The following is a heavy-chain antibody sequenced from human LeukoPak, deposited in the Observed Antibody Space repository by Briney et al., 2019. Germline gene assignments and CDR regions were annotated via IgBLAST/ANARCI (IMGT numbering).Heavy chain of an antibody. CDR3: AREVKYEFWSGYFDY. V-gene: IGHV4-59*01. CDR2: IYYSGST. D-gene: IGHD3-3*01. J-gene: IGHJ4*02. CDR1: GGSISSYY. Sequence: PSETLSLTCTVSGGSISSYYWSWIRQPPGKGLEWIGYIYYSGSTNYNPSLKSRVTISVDTSKNQFSLKLSSVTAADTAVYYCAREVKYEFWSGYFDYWGQGTLVTVSS.